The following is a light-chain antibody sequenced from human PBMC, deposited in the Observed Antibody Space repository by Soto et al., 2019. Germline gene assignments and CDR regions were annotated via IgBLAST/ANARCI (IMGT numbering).Light chain of an antibody. J-gene: IGKJ1*01. Sequence: DIQMTQPPSSLSASVGDRVTITCRASQSISSYLNWYQQKPGKAPKLLIYAPSSLQSGVPSRFSGSGSGTDFTLTISSLQPEDFATYYCQQSYSTPPTFGQGTKVEIK. V-gene: IGKV1-39*01. CDR1: QSISSY. CDR2: APS. CDR3: QQSYSTPPT.